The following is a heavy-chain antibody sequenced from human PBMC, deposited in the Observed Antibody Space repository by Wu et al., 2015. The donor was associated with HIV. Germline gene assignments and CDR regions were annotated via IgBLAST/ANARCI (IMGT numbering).Heavy chain of an antibody. CDR1: GYTFTNYY. Sequence: QVQLVQSGAEVKKPGASVKISCKSSGYTFTNYYVHWVRLVPGQGFVWMGIINPIGGSPRYAQRFQGRITMTTDTSTSTVYMELSSLTSDDTAMYYCARDTFKLQLGTATTPGMDVWGQGTAVIV. V-gene: IGHV1-46*01. J-gene: IGHJ6*02. CDR2: INPIGGSP. D-gene: IGHD1-7*01. CDR3: ARDTFKLQLGTATTPGMDV.